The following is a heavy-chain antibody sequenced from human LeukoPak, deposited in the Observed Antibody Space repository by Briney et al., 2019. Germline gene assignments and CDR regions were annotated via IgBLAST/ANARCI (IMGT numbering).Heavy chain of an antibody. D-gene: IGHD5-18*01. CDR3: ARQSLRNTAMVFGY. CDR2: IYYSGST. J-gene: IGHJ4*02. Sequence: SETLSLTCTVSGGSISSYYWSWIRQPPGKGLEWIGYIYYSGSTNYNPSLKSRVTISVDTSKNQFSLKLSSVTAADTAVYYCARQSLRNTAMVFGYGGQGTLVTVSS. V-gene: IGHV4-59*08. CDR1: GGSISSYY.